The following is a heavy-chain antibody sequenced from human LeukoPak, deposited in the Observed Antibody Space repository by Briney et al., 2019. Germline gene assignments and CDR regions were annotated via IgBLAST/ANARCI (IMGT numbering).Heavy chain of an antibody. D-gene: IGHD3-10*02. Sequence: GGSLRLSCAASGFTFSSYAMHWVRQAPGKGLEWVAVISYDGSNKYYADSVKGRFAISRDNSKNTLYLQMNSLRAEDTAVYYCAELGITMIGGVWGKGTTVTISS. CDR2: ISYDGSNK. V-gene: IGHV3-30*09. CDR1: GFTFSSYA. CDR3: AELGITMIGGV. J-gene: IGHJ6*04.